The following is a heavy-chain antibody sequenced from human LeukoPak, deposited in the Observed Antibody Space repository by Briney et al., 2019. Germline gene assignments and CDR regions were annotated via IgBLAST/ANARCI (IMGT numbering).Heavy chain of an antibody. D-gene: IGHD4-17*01. CDR1: GGSFSGYY. Sequence: ETLSLTCAVYGGSFSGYYWSWIRQPPGKGLEWVSAISGSGGSTYYADSVKGRFTISRDNSKNTLYLQMNSLRAEDTAVYYCAKDKSSLMTTVTKVDYWGQGTLVTVSS. J-gene: IGHJ4*02. V-gene: IGHV3-23*01. CDR3: AKDKSSLMTTVTKVDY. CDR2: ISGSGGST.